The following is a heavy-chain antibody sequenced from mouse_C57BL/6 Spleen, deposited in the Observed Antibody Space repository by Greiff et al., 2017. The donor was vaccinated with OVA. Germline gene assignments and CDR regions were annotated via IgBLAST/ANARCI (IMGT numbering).Heavy chain of an antibody. D-gene: IGHD2-5*01. V-gene: IGHV5-4*01. CDR2: ISDGGSYT. J-gene: IGHJ3*01. CDR3: ARDLAYYSKSWFAY. Sequence: EVKVVESGGGLVKPGGSLKLSCAASGFTFSSYAMSWVRQTPEKRLEWVATISDGGSYTYYPDNVKGRFTISRDNAKNNLYLQMSHLKSEDTAMYYCARDLAYYSKSWFAYWGQGTLVTVSA. CDR1: GFTFSSYA.